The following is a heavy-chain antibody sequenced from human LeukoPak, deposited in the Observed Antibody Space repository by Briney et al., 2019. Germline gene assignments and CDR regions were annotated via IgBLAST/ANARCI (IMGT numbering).Heavy chain of an antibody. J-gene: IGHJ4*02. D-gene: IGHD2-15*01. CDR2: IIPIFGTA. CDR1: GGSFSSEA. CDR3: GRKAGDCGGNSCYSIDY. V-gene: IGHV1-69*05. Sequence: SVKVSCKAFGGSFSSEAISWVRQAPGQGLEWMGGIIPIFGTANYAQKFQGRVTITTDESTSTAYMEVSSLRSEDTAVYYCGRKAGDCGGNSCYSIDYWGQGTLVTVS.